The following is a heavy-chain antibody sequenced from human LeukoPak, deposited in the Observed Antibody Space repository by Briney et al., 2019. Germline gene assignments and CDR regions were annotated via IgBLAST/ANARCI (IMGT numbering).Heavy chain of an antibody. Sequence: GGSLRLSCAASGFSFSSYGMHWVRQAPGKGLEWVAVIWYDGTNKYYADSVKGRFTISRDNSKNTLYLQMNGLRAEDTAVYYCARDQRGFSYSKYYFDYWGQGTLVTVSS. V-gene: IGHV3-33*01. J-gene: IGHJ4*02. CDR2: IWYDGTNK. CDR3: ARDQRGFSYSKYYFDY. D-gene: IGHD5-18*01. CDR1: GFSFSSYG.